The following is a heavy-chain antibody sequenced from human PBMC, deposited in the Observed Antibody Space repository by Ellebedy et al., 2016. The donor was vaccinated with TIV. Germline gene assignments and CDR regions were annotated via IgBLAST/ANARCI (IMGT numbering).Heavy chain of an antibody. CDR1: GFSFSSYS. CDR2: ISNSGVTT. CDR3: AKDTAPYFGAFDY. Sequence: GGSLRLSCAASGFSFSSYSMNWVRQAPGKGLEWVSGISNSGVTTYYADSVKGRFTISRDESRNTVYLQLNNLPAEDTATYFCAKDTAPYFGAFDYWGQGALVTVSS. J-gene: IGHJ4*02. D-gene: IGHD2-21*01. V-gene: IGHV3-23*01.